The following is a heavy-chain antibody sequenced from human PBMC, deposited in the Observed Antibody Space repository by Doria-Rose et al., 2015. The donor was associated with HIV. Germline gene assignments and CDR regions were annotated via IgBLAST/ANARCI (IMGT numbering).Heavy chain of an antibody. J-gene: IGHJ4*02. D-gene: IGHD6-13*01. Sequence: SGPVLVKPTETLTLTCTVSGVSLSSPGMGVSWIRQPPGKALEWLANIFSDDERSYDTSLKSRLTISRGTSKSQVVLTMTDMDPVDTATYYCARIKSSGWYHKYYFDFWGQGTLVIVSA. CDR1: GVSLSSPGMG. CDR2: IFSDDER. CDR3: ARIKSSGWYHKYYFDF. V-gene: IGHV2-26*01.